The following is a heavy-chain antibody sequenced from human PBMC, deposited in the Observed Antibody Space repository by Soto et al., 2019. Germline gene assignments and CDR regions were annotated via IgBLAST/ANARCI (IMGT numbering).Heavy chain of an antibody. Sequence: QVHLLQSGAEVKKPGASVKVSCKASGYMFTTYGITWVRQAPGQGLEWMGWVNPDNGNTNYAQNLQGRVTMTTDTSTGTASMDLRSLRSDDTAVYYCARGTSGPPDYWGQGTLVTVSS. V-gene: IGHV1-18*01. J-gene: IGHJ4*02. CDR1: GYMFTTYG. D-gene: IGHD2-15*01. CDR3: ARGTSGPPDY. CDR2: VNPDNGNT.